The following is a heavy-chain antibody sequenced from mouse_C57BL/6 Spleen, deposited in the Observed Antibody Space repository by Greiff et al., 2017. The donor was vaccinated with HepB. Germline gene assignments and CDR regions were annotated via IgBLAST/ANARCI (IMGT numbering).Heavy chain of an antibody. CDR3: ARGVYYGSSFYYFDY. CDR1: GFSFTSYA. V-gene: IGHV2-9-1*01. Sequence: VQLVESGPGLVAPSQRLSITCTVSGFSFTSYAISWVRQPPGKGLEWLGVIWTGGGTNYNSALKSRLSISKDNSKSQVFLKMNSLQTDDTARYYCARGVYYGSSFYYFDYWGQGTTLTVSS. D-gene: IGHD1-1*01. CDR2: IWTGGGT. J-gene: IGHJ2*01.